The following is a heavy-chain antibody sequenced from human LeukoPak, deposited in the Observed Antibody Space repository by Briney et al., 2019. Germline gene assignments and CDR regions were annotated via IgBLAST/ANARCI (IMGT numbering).Heavy chain of an antibody. Sequence: ASVKVSCKASGYTFTGYYMHWVRQAPGQGLEWMGWINPNSGGTNYAQKFQGRVTMTRDTSISTAYMELSRLRSDDTAVYYCARGYGDIVVVPAAISGMDVWGQGTTVTVSS. CDR2: INPNSGGT. J-gene: IGHJ6*02. CDR3: ARGYGDIVVVPAAISGMDV. D-gene: IGHD2-2*01. V-gene: IGHV1-2*02. CDR1: GYTFTGYY.